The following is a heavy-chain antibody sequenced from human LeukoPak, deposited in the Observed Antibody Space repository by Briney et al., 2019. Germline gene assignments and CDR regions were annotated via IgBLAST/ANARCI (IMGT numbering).Heavy chain of an antibody. V-gene: IGHV4-59*08. CDR2: IYYSGST. D-gene: IGHD6-13*01. J-gene: IGHJ3*02. CDR3: ARHEDQSSSWYFGAFDI. Sequence: SETLSLTCTVSAGSISSYYWTWIRQPPGKGLEWIGYIYYSGSTNYNPSLKSRVAISLDTSKNQFSLKLSSVTAADTAVYYCARHEDQSSSWYFGAFDIWGQGTMVTVSS. CDR1: AGSISSYY.